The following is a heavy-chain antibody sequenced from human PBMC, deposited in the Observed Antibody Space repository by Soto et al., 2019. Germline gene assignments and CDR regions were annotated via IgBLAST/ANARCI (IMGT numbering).Heavy chain of an antibody. V-gene: IGHV1-18*01. J-gene: IGHJ4*02. D-gene: IGHD3-10*01. CDR1: GYIFTAYG. Sequence: QVQLVQSGTEMRKPGASVKVSCKASGYIFTAYGINWVRQAPGQGLEWMGWISASNGNTNHAQKFQGRFTMTTDTPTTTAHMELRSLRSDDTAVYYCASGPLSGAGSYTWGQGTLVTVYS. CDR3: ASGPLSGAGSYT. CDR2: ISASNGNT.